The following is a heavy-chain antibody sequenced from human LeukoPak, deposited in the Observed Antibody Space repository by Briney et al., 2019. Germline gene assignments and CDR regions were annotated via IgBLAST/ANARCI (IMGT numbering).Heavy chain of an antibody. V-gene: IGHV4-61*01. Sequence: SETLSLTCTVSGGSVSSGSYYWSWIRQPPGKGLEWIGYIYYSGSTNYNPSLKSRVTISVDTSKNQFSLKLSSVTAADTAVYYCATYYYDSSGYYYFDYWGQGTLVTVSS. D-gene: IGHD3-22*01. J-gene: IGHJ4*02. CDR2: IYYSGST. CDR3: ATYYYDSSGYYYFDY. CDR1: GGSVSSGSYY.